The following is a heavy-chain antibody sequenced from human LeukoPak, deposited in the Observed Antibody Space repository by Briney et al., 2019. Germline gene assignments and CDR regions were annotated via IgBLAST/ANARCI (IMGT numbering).Heavy chain of an antibody. CDR3: ARDFPRTYSYGYLGYFQH. CDR1: GFTFSSYV. V-gene: IGHV3-30*04. CDR2: ISSDGSEK. J-gene: IGHJ1*01. Sequence: GGSLRLSCAASGFTFSSYVMHWVRRAPGKGLEWVAVISSDGSEKYYADSVKGRFTISRDNSKNTLYLQMNSLRAEDTAVYYCARDFPRTYSYGYLGYFQHWGQGTLVTVSS. D-gene: IGHD5-18*01.